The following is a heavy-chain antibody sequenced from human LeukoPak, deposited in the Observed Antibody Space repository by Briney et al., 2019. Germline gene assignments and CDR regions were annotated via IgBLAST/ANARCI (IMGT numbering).Heavy chain of an antibody. CDR2: INTDGSRT. CDR1: GFTFSTYW. CDR3: AKDGGKAVAGTFY. J-gene: IGHJ4*02. D-gene: IGHD6-19*01. V-gene: IGHV3-74*03. Sequence: PGGSLRLSCAASGFTFSTYWMHWVRQAPGKGLVWVSRINTDGSRTTYADSVRGRFTSSRDNAKNTVYLHMNSLRAEDTAVYYCAKDGGKAVAGTFYWGQGTLVTVSS.